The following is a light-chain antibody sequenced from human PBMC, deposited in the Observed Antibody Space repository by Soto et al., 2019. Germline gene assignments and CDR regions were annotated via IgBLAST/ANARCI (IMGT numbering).Light chain of an antibody. Sequence: EIVLTQSPGTLSLSPGERATLSCRASQSVSSSYLAWYQQKPGQAPRLLIYGASSRATGIPDRFSCSGSGTDFTLTIGRLEPEDFAGYYCQQYGSSPPITFGQGTRLEIK. CDR3: QQYGSSPPIT. CDR1: QSVSSSY. J-gene: IGKJ5*01. CDR2: GAS. V-gene: IGKV3-20*01.